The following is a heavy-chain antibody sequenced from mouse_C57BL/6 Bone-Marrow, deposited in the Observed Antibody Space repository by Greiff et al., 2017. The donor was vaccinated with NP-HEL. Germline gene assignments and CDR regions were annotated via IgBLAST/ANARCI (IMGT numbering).Heavy chain of an antibody. V-gene: IGHV5-12*01. Sequence: EVKLVESGGGLVQPGGSLKLSCAASGFTFSDYYMYWVRQTPEKRLEWVAYISNGGGSTYYPDTVKGRFTISRDNAKNTLYLQMSRLKSEDTAMYYCARGGDYSDYWGQGTTLTVSS. CDR2: ISNGGGST. J-gene: IGHJ2*01. CDR1: GFTFSDYY. D-gene: IGHD1-1*01. CDR3: ARGGDYSDY.